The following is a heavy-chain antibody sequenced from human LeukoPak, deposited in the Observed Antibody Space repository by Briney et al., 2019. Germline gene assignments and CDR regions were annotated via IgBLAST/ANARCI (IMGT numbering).Heavy chain of an antibody. D-gene: IGHD3-10*01. Sequence: PGGSLTLSSAASGFTFSSYSMNWVRQAPGKGLEWVSSISSSSSYIYYADSVKGRFTISRDNAKNSLYLQMNSLRAEDTAVYYCASDRLLWFGELSRYYYGMDVWGKGTTVTVSS. J-gene: IGHJ6*04. CDR2: ISSSSSYI. CDR1: GFTFSSYS. CDR3: ASDRLLWFGELSRYYYGMDV. V-gene: IGHV3-21*01.